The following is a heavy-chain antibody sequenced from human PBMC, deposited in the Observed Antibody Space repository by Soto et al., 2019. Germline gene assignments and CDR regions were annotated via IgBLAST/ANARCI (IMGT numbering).Heavy chain of an antibody. CDR2: IYYSGST. J-gene: IGHJ5*02. CDR3: ARHPSDFWFDP. V-gene: IGHV4-39*01. CDR1: GGSISSSSYF. Sequence: QLQLQESGPGLVKPSETLSLTCSVSGGSISSSSYFWGWIRQPPGKGLEWIGSIYYSGSTYYNPSLKGQVTVSVDTSKNQFSLKLSSLTATDTAVYYCARHPSDFWFDPWGQGTLVTVSS. D-gene: IGHD2-21*02.